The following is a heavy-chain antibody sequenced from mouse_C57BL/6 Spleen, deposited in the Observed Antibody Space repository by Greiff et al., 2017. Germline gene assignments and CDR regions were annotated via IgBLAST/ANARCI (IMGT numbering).Heavy chain of an antibody. CDR1: GFNITDYY. CDR2: IDTEDGDT. CDR3: AREGIYYGNYEYFDY. V-gene: IGHV14-2*01. Sequence: EVMLVESGAELVKPGASVKLSCTASGFNITDYYMHWVKQRTEQGLEWIGRIDTEDGDTRYAPNFQGKATITADTSSNTAYLQLSSLTSEDTAVYYCAREGIYYGNYEYFDYWGQGTTLTVSS. J-gene: IGHJ2*01. D-gene: IGHD2-1*01.